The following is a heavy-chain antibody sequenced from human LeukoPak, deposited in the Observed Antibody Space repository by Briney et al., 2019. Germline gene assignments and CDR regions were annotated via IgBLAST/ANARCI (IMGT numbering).Heavy chain of an antibody. D-gene: IGHD2-21*01. CDR3: TREAVIANGYFDY. Sequence: GGSLRLSCAASGFIFSNAWMSWVRQAPGKGLEWVGRIKSKTDGGTPDSAAPVKGRFTISRDDSKNTLYLQMNSLKTEDTAVYYCTREAVIANGYFDYWGQGTLVTVSS. J-gene: IGHJ4*02. CDR2: IKSKTDGGTP. V-gene: IGHV3-15*01. CDR1: GFIFSNAW.